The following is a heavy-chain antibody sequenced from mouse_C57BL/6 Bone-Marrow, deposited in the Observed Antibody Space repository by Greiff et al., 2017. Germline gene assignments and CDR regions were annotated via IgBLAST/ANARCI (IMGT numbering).Heavy chain of an antibody. V-gene: IGHV1-7*01. D-gene: IGHD1-1*01. Sequence: QVQLKESGAELAKPGASVKLSCKASGYTFTSYWMHWVKQRPGQGLEWIGYINPRSGYTKYNQKFKDKATLTADKSSSTAYMQLSSLTYEDSAVYYCARALLLRGFAYWGQGTLVTVSA. CDR3: ARALLLRGFAY. CDR1: GYTFTSYW. J-gene: IGHJ3*01. CDR2: INPRSGYT.